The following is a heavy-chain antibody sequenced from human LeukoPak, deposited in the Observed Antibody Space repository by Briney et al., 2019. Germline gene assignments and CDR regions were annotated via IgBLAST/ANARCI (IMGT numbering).Heavy chain of an antibody. CDR3: AEGITSPGYYFDY. CDR1: GFTFRSYS. CDR2: LSGSSGLI. Sequence: PGGSLRLSCAGSGFTFRSYSMNWVRQAPGKGLEWVSSLSGSSGLIYYADSVKGRFTISRDNAKNSLYLQMNSLRAEDTAVYYCAEGITSPGYYFDYWGQGTLVTVSS. V-gene: IGHV3-21*01. J-gene: IGHJ4*02. D-gene: IGHD3-16*01.